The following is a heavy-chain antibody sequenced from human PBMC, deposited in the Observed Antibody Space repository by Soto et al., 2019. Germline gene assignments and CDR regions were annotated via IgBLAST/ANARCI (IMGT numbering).Heavy chain of an antibody. Sequence: QVQLVQAGAEVKKPGSSVKVSCKASGGTFSTYAISWVRQAPGQGLEWMGGIMPIYGTANYAQKFQGRVTITADETTSTVYMELSSLRSEDTAVYCCASEDKPGGDSPPGTSGFDYWGQGTLVTVSS. J-gene: IGHJ4*02. V-gene: IGHV1-69*12. CDR3: ASEDKPGGDSPPGTSGFDY. D-gene: IGHD2-21*02. CDR1: GGTFSTYA. CDR2: IMPIYGTA.